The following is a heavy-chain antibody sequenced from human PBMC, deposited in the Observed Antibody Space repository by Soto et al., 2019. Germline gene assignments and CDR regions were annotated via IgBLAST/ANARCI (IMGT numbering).Heavy chain of an antibody. D-gene: IGHD2-15*01. CDR2: IYHSGST. Sequence: QVQLQESGPGLVKPSGTLSLTCAVSGGSISSSNWWSWVRQPPGKGLEWIGEIYHSGSTNYNPSLKSRVTISVAESKNQFSLKLSSVTAADTAVYYCARGSHCSGGSCYSGVYYYGMDVWGQGTTVTVSS. CDR3: ARGSHCSGGSCYSGVYYYGMDV. V-gene: IGHV4-4*02. J-gene: IGHJ6*02. CDR1: GGSISSSNW.